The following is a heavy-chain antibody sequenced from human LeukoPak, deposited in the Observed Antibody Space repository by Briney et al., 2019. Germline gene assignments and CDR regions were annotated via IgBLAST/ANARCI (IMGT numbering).Heavy chain of an antibody. Sequence: GKSLSLSCAASGFTFTTYGMHWVRQAPGKGLEWVAVVGSDGTITYYADSVKGRFTISRDSSKNTLYLQMNSLSAEDTAVYYCARDHGGYCSSTSCPLLYFFDYWGQGALVTVSS. CDR1: GFTFTTYG. D-gene: IGHD2-2*01. CDR2: VGSDGTIT. CDR3: ARDHGGYCSSTSCPLLYFFDY. J-gene: IGHJ4*02. V-gene: IGHV3-33*01.